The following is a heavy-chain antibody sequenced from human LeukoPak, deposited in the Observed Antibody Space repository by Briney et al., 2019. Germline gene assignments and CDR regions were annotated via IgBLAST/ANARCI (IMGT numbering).Heavy chain of an antibody. CDR3: AKDSAYYDSSGDYFDS. V-gene: IGHV3-30*18. J-gene: IGHJ4*02. CDR1: GFTFRMFA. CDR2: ISYDGRTT. D-gene: IGHD3-22*01. Sequence: GGSLRLSCAASGFTFRMFAMHWVRQTPGKGLEWVAVISYDGRTTYYRDSVKGRFTISRDDSKNTLYLQVSTLRSDDTAVYYCAKDSAYYDSSGDYFDSWGQGTLVTVSS.